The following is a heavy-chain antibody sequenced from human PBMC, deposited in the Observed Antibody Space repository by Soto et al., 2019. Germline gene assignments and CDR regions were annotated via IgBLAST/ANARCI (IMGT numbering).Heavy chain of an antibody. Sequence: GGSLRLSCAASGFTFSSYSMNWVRQAPGKGLEWVSSISSSSSYIYYADSVKGRFTISRDNARNSLYLQMNSLRAEDTAVYYCARADGYCSGGSCYFYYYYYGMDVCGQGTTVTVSS. CDR1: GFTFSSYS. J-gene: IGHJ6*02. CDR3: ARADGYCSGGSCYFYYYYYGMDV. V-gene: IGHV3-21*01. CDR2: ISSSSSYI. D-gene: IGHD2-15*01.